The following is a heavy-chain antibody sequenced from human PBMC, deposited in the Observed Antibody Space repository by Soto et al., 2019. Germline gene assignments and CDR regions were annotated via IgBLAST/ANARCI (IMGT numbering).Heavy chain of an antibody. D-gene: IGHD5-18*01. V-gene: IGHV1-69*13. CDR2: IIPIFGTA. CDR3: ARPGGVGYSYGTSYYYYYYGMDV. Sequence: GASVKVSCKASGGTFSSYAISWVRQAPGQGLEWMGGIIPIFGTANYAQKFQGRVTITADESTSTAYMELSSLRSEDTAVYYCARPGGVGYSYGTSYYYYYYGMDVWGQGTTVTVSS. CDR1: GGTFSSYA. J-gene: IGHJ6*02.